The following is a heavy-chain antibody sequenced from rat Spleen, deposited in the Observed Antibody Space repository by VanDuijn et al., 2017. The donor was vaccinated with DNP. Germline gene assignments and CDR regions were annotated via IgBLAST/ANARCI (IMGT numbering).Heavy chain of an antibody. CDR2: ISYDGSST. Sequence: EVQLVESGGGLVQPGRSLQLSCAASGFSFSDYNMAWVRQAPKKGLEWVATISYDGSSTYYRDSVKGRFTISRDNAKSTLYLQMDSLSSEDTATYYCAKGRWDYFDYWGQGVMVTVSS. J-gene: IGHJ2*01. D-gene: IGHD1-11*01. V-gene: IGHV5-7*01. CDR1: GFSFSDYN. CDR3: AKGRWDYFDY.